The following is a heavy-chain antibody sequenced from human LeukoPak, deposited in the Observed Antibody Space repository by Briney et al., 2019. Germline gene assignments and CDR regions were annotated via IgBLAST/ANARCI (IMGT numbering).Heavy chain of an antibody. J-gene: IGHJ4*02. Sequence: SETLSLTCTVSGGSISSSGYYWGWIRQPPGKGLEWIGSIYYSGSTYYNPSLKSRVTISVDTSKDQFSLKLSSVTAADTAVYYCQAGGYDFWSGYPYNFDYWGQRTLVTVSS. CDR2: IYYSGST. V-gene: IGHV4-39*01. CDR3: QAGGYDFWSGYPYNFDY. CDR1: GGSISSSGYY. D-gene: IGHD3-3*01.